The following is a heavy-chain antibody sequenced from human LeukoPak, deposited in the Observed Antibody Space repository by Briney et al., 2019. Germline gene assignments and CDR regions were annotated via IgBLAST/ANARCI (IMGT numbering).Heavy chain of an antibody. J-gene: IGHJ4*02. V-gene: IGHV1-8*01. Sequence: GASVKVSCKASGYTFTSYDINWVRQATGQGLEWMGWMNPNSGNTGYAQKFQGRVTMTRNTSISTAYMELSSLRSEDTAVYYCARPAGSSGYYINWGQGTLVTVSS. CDR1: GYTFTSYD. CDR3: ARPAGSSGYYIN. D-gene: IGHD3-22*01. CDR2: MNPNSGNT.